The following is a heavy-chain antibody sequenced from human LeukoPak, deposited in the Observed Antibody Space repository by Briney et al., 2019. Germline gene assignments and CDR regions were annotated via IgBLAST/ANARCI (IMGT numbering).Heavy chain of an antibody. D-gene: IGHD5-12*01. CDR3: ARGRGRGYSGYDGWYFDL. Sequence: ASVKVSFKASGYTFTNYYMHWVRQAPGQGREWMGLINPSGGSTSYAQKFQGRVTITRDTSTSTVYMELSSLRSEDTAVYYCARGRGRGYSGYDGWYFDLWGRGTLVTVSS. V-gene: IGHV1-46*01. CDR2: INPSGGST. CDR1: GYTFTNYY. J-gene: IGHJ2*01.